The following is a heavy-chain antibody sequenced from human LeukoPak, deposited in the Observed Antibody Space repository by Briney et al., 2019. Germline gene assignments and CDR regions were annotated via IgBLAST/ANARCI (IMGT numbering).Heavy chain of an antibody. CDR2: IYYTGST. Sequence: PSETLFLTCFVSGDSVSNGNYYWSWLRQPPGKALEWIGCIYYTGSTYYNPSLEGRVTISVDTSRNHFSVKLNSVTAADTAVYYCARSQNYYGSGDYWSQGTLVTVSS. D-gene: IGHD3-10*01. CDR1: GDSVSNGNYY. CDR3: ARSQNYYGSGDY. J-gene: IGHJ4*02. V-gene: IGHV4-61*03.